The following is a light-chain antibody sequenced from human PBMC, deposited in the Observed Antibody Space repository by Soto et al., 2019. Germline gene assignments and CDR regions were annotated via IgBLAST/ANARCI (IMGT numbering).Light chain of an antibody. CDR3: QKYGSSPFT. J-gene: IGKJ4*01. V-gene: IGKV3-20*01. CDR2: GES. CDR1: QSVSSSY. Sequence: VLTQCPGTLSLSPGESATLSCRDSQSVSSSYLAWYQQKTGQAPRLLIYGESSRATGIPDRFSGSGSGTDLTLTISRLEPEDFAVYYCQKYGSSPFTFGGGTQVDIK.